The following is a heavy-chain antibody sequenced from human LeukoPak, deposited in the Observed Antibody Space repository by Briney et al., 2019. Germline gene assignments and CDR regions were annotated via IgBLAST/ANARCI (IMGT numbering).Heavy chain of an antibody. CDR1: GFTFRTYS. J-gene: IGHJ6*03. CDR2: ISDSSSTI. D-gene: IGHD3-22*01. CDR3: ARDHDSSGYYYNYYYYMDV. Sequence: GGSLRLSCAASGFTFRTYSMNWVRQAPGKGLEWVSYISDSSSTIYYADSVKGRFTISRDNAKNSLYLQMNSLRAEDTAVYYCARDHDSSGYYYNYYYYMDVWGKGTTVTVSS. V-gene: IGHV3-48*04.